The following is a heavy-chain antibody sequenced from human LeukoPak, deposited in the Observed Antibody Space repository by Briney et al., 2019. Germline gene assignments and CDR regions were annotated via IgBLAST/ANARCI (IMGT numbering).Heavy chain of an antibody. Sequence: GASVKVSCKASGYTFTSYGISLVRQAPGQGLEWMGWSSAYNGNTNYAQRLQGRVTMTTDTSTSTAYMELRSLRSDDTAVYYCARDKGADISYYDFWSGYYSFYGMDVWGQGTTVTVSS. CDR2: SSAYNGNT. CDR3: ARDKGADISYYDFWSGYYSFYGMDV. J-gene: IGHJ6*02. D-gene: IGHD3-3*01. V-gene: IGHV1-18*01. CDR1: GYTFTSYG.